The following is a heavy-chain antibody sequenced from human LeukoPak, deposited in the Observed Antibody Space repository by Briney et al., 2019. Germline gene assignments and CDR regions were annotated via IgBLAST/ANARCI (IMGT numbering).Heavy chain of an antibody. D-gene: IGHD6-13*01. CDR2: ISVSGGIT. Sequence: GGSLRLSCAASGFSFSSYAMNWVRQAPGKGLEWVSFISVSGGITYYADSVRGRFTISRDDSRNTFSLQLNSLRVDDTALYYCAKDASRHGSSTWFYFDRWGQGILVSVSS. J-gene: IGHJ4*02. V-gene: IGHV3-23*01. CDR3: AKDASRHGSSTWFYFDR. CDR1: GFSFSSYA.